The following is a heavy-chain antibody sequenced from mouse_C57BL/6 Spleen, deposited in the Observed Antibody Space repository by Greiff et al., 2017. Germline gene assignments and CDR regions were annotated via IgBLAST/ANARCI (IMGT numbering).Heavy chain of an antibody. CDR1: GYTFTDYN. J-gene: IGHJ2*01. CDR3: ARGDYYVSSWGYFDY. V-gene: IGHV1-18*01. CDR2: INPNNGGT. D-gene: IGHD1-1*01. Sequence: EVQLQQSGPELVKPGASVKIPCKASGYTFTDYNMDWVKQSHGKSLEWIGDINPNNGGTIYNQKFKGKATLTVDKSSSTAYMELRSLTSEDTAVYYCARGDYYVSSWGYFDYWGQGTTLTVSS.